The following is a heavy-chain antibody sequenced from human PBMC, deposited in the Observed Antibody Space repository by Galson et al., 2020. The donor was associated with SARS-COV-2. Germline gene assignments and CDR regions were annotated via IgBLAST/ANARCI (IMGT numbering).Heavy chain of an antibody. CDR1: GFTFTTYA. CDR2: ISSDGSNK. V-gene: IGHV3-30*04. J-gene: IGHJ6*02. D-gene: IGHD6-13*01. CDR3: ARDVGAYIAAAGNKYYYGMDV. Sequence: GESLKISCAASGFTFTTYAMNWVRQAAGKGLEWVAIISSDGSNKYYADSVKGRFTISRDSSMNTLYLQLNSLRGEDTAVYFCARDVGAYIAAAGNKYYYGMDVWGQGTTVTVSS.